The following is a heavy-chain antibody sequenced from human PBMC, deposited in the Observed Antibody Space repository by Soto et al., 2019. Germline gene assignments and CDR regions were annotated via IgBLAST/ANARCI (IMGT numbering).Heavy chain of an antibody. Sequence: EVQLVESGGGLVKPGGSLRLSCAASGFTFSSYSMNWVRQAPGKGLEWVSSISSSSSYIYYADSVKGRFTISRDNAKNSLYLQRNSLRAEDTAVYYCARVGRSPRPDSGGYCSSTSCYRSQTNAFDIWGQGTMVTVSS. CDR1: GFTFSSYS. J-gene: IGHJ3*02. V-gene: IGHV3-21*01. CDR3: ARVGRSPRPDSGGYCSSTSCYRSQTNAFDI. CDR2: ISSSSSYI. D-gene: IGHD2-2*02.